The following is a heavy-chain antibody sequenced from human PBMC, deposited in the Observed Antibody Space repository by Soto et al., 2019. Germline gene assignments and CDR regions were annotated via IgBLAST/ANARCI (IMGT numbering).Heavy chain of an antibody. CDR2: ISNSGGT. D-gene: IGHD2-8*02. CDR1: GDSISSYY. CDR3: SRVFGAYWYFDY. Sequence: SETLSLTCTVSGDSISSYYWSWVRQPPGQGLEWIGYISNSGGTNVNPSLKGRVTLSVDASMNQFSLRLSSVTAADTAVYFCSRVFGAYWYFDYWGRGTLVTVSS. V-gene: IGHV4-59*01. J-gene: IGHJ4*02.